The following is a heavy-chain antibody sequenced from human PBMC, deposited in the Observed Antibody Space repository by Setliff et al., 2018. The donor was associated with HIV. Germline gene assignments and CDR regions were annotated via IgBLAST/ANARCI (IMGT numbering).Heavy chain of an antibody. CDR1: GDSISSSSPY. D-gene: IGHD3-16*01. CDR3: VRPQRGRGGGSHFDF. Sequence: PSETLSLTCTVFGDSISSSSPYWGWVRQPPGKGLEWIGNIYFGGDTFYNPSLKSRLAISVDTSKNQFSLRLSSVTAADTSVYYCVRPQRGRGGGSHFDFWGQGALVTVSS. J-gene: IGHJ4*02. CDR2: IYFGGDT. V-gene: IGHV4-39*01.